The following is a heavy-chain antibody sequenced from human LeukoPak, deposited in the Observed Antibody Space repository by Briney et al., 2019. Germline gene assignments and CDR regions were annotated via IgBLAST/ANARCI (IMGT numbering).Heavy chain of an antibody. V-gene: IGHV3-30*18. J-gene: IGHJ4*02. CDR3: AKLDWNGYFDY. CDR1: GFTFSSYG. D-gene: IGHD1-1*01. Sequence: GGSLRLSCAASGFTFSSYGMHWVRQAPGKGLEWVAVISYDGSNKYYVDSVKGRFTISRDNSKNTLYLQMNSLRAEDTAVYYCAKLDWNGYFDYWGQGTLVTVSS. CDR2: ISYDGSNK.